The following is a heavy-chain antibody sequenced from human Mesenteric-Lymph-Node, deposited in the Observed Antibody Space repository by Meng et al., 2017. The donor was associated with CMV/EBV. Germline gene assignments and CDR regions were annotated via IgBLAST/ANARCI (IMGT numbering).Heavy chain of an antibody. CDR1: GYTFTIYA. CDR3: ARDYGRGSGSYFRFDP. V-gene: IGHV1-69*06. D-gene: IGHD3-10*01. J-gene: IGHJ5*02. CDR2: IIPIFGTA. Sequence: GYTFTIYALHWVRQAPGQRLEWMGGIIPIFGTANYAQKFQGRVTITADKSTSTAYMELSSLRSEDTAVYYCARDYGRGSGSYFRFDPWGQGTLVTVSS.